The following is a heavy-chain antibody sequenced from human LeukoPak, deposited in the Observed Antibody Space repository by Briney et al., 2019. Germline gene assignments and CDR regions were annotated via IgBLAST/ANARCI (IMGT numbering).Heavy chain of an antibody. CDR1: GFSFSTAW. J-gene: IGHJ4*02. D-gene: IGHD3-22*01. Sequence: AGSLRLSCAASGFSFSTAWMTWLRQAPGKGLEWVGRIKNKTDGCSTDCAAPVKSRFTNSRDDSKTPQFLQMNTPKTEDTAVYYCTTDLSHYYDSSGYYRFDYWGQGTLVPVSS. V-gene: IGHV3-15*01. CDR2: IKNKTDGCST. CDR3: TTDLSHYYDSSGYYRFDY.